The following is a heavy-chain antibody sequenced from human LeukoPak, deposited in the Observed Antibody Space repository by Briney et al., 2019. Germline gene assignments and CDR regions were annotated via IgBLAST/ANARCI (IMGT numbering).Heavy chain of an antibody. D-gene: IGHD3-9*01. CDR1: GYSFSNYW. Sequence: GESLKISCEGSGYSFSNYWIAWARQIPGKGLEWMGIIYPGDSDTQYSPSFQGQVTVSADKSVSTAYLHLSSLKASDTAIYYCARQYDLLAGPYYFDFWGQGTLVTVSS. CDR3: ARQYDLLAGPYYFDF. CDR2: IYPGDSDT. V-gene: IGHV5-51*01. J-gene: IGHJ4*02.